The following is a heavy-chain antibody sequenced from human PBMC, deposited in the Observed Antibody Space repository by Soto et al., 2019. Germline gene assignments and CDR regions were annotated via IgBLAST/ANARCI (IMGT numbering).Heavy chain of an antibody. Sequence: GGSLRLSCAASGFTFSSYAMSWVRQAPGKGLEWVSAISGSGGSTYYADSVKGRFTISRDNSKNTLYLQMNSLRAEDTAVYYCAKVGTSIAARPKEWDYWGQGTLVTVSS. J-gene: IGHJ4*02. CDR2: ISGSGGST. CDR3: AKVGTSIAARPKEWDY. D-gene: IGHD6-6*01. CDR1: GFTFSSYA. V-gene: IGHV3-23*01.